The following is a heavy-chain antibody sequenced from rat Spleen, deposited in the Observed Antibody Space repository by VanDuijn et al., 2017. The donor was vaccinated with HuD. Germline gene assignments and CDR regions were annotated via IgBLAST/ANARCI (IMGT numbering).Heavy chain of an antibody. J-gene: IGHJ2*01. Sequence: EVKLLESGGGLVQPGGSMRLSCAASGFTFTDFYMNWIRQPAGKAPEWVGFIRNKANGYTTEYNPSVKGRFTISRDNPQNMLYLQMSILRAEDTATYYCTTDTFYDVTYYPGGFDYWGQGVMVTVSS. CDR3: TTDTFYDVTYYPGGFDY. V-gene: IGHV7-7*01. CDR2: IRNKANGYTT. D-gene: IGHD1-12*02. CDR1: GFTFTDFY.